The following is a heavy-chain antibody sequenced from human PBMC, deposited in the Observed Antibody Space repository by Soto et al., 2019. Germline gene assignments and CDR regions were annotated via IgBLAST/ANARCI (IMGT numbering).Heavy chain of an antibody. Sequence: PLVLLSLPCTVLCGSSISFCGRRILKPQGKGLEWIEYNYYSGSTNYNTSLKSRVTISVDTSKNQFSMKLSSVTAADTAVYYCARGRRCRGRGHRWWFDLWGQGILLTVSS. CDR2: NYYSGST. D-gene: IGHD2-15*01. J-gene: IGHJ5*02. CDR1: CGSSISFC. CDR3: ARGRRCRGRGHRWWFDL. V-gene: IGHV4-59*01.